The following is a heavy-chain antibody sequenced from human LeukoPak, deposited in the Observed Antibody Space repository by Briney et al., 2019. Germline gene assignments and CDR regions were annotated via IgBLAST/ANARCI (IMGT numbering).Heavy chain of an antibody. J-gene: IGHJ4*02. CDR1: GFTFSSYW. D-gene: IGHD3-3*01. CDR2: IKSKTDGGTT. CDR3: TTAFNGDFIYDFWSGYSDY. Sequence: GSLRLSCAASGFTFSSYWMSWVRQAPGKGLEWVGRIKSKTDGGTTDYAAPVKGRFTISRDDSKNTLYLQMNSLKTEDTAVYYCTTAFNGDFIYDFWSGYSDYWGQGTLVTVSS. V-gene: IGHV3-15*01.